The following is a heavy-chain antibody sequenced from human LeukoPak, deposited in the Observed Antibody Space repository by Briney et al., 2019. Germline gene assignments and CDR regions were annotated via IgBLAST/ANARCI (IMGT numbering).Heavy chain of an antibody. Sequence: PSETLSLTCTVSGGSISSSSYYWGWIRQPPGKGLEWIESIYYSGSTYYNPSLESRVTISVDTSKNQFSLKLSSVTAADTAVYYCARDGPTEGLDYWGQGTLVTVSS. D-gene: IGHD3/OR15-3a*01. CDR1: GGSISSSSYY. CDR2: IYYSGST. V-gene: IGHV4-39*07. CDR3: ARDGPTEGLDY. J-gene: IGHJ4*02.